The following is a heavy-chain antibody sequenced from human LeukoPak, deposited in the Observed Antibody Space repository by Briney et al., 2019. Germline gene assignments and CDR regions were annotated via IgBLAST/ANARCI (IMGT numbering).Heavy chain of an antibody. CDR2: IYTSGST. V-gene: IGHV4-4*07. Sequence: KPSETLSLTCTVSGVSISNYYWSWIRQPAGKGLEWIARIYTSGSTNYNPSLKSRVTNSVDTSKNQFTLKLRAVTAADSAVYYCARAEGIYFDYMDVWGKGTTVTVSS. J-gene: IGHJ6*03. CDR1: GVSISNYY. CDR3: ARAEGIYFDYMDV.